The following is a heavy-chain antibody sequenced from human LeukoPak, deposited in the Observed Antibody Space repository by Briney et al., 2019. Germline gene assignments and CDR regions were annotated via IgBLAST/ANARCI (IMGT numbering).Heavy chain of an antibody. J-gene: IGHJ3*02. CDR2: ISSSSYI. CDR1: GFTFSSYS. Sequence: GGSLRLSCAASGFTFSSYSMNWVRQAPGKGLEWVSSISSSSYIYYADSVKGRFTISRDNAKNLLYLQMNSLRAEDTAVYYCARGVDYYDSSGDAFDIWGQGTMVTVSS. V-gene: IGHV3-21*01. CDR3: ARGVDYYDSSGDAFDI. D-gene: IGHD3-22*01.